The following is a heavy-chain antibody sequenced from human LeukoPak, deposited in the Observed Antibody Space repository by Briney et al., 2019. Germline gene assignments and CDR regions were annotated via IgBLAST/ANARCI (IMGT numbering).Heavy chain of an antibody. J-gene: IGHJ4*02. CDR1: GYTFTSYD. D-gene: IGHD2-2*01. V-gene: IGHV1-8*02. CDR3: ARSAGYCSSTSCYSPLGD. CDR2: MNPNSGNT. Sequence: ASVKVSCKASGYTFTSYDINWVRQATGQGLELMGWMNPNSGNTGYAQKFQGRVTMTRNTSISTDYMELSSLRSEDTAVYYCARSAGYCSSTSCYSPLGDWAQGTLVTVSS.